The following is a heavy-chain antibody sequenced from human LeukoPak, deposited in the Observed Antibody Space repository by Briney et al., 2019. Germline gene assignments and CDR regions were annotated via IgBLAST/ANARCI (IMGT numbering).Heavy chain of an antibody. D-gene: IGHD3-3*01. J-gene: IGHJ4*02. V-gene: IGHV3-23*01. CDR3: AKDGWYYDFWSGYYNSFDY. CDR2: ISGSGGST. CDR1: GFTFSSYA. Sequence: GGSLRLSCAASGFTFSSYAMSWVRQAPGKGLEWVSAISGSGGSTYYADSVKGRFTISRDNSKNTLYLQMNSLRAEDTAVYYCAKDGWYYDFWSGYYNSFDYWGQGTLVTVSS.